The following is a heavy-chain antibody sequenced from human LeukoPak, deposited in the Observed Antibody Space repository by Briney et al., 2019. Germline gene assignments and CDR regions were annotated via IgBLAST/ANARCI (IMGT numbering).Heavy chain of an antibody. Sequence: GAAVKVTLKSAGYTLTNKGCSGLGHAPGQGLEWMGWISAYNGNTNYAQKLQGRVTMTADTSTSIAYMEQRSLRSDDTAVYYCRGFSPLTYQSGFDYSGQASLVTVSS. V-gene: IGHV1-18*01. CDR1: GYTLTNKG. D-gene: IGHD1-14*01. CDR3: RGFSPLTYQSGFDY. J-gene: IGHJ4*02. CDR2: ISAYNGNT.